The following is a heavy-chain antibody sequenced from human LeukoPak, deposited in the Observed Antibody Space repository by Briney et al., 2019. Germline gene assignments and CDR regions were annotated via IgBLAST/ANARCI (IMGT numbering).Heavy chain of an antibody. Sequence: PGGSLRLSCAASGFTFSTYWTSWVRQAPGRGLEWVANIKQDGSEKHYVDSVKGRFTISRDNAKNSLYLQMNSLRAEDTAVYYCARLRAFDVWGQGTMVTVSS. CDR1: GFTFSTYW. J-gene: IGHJ3*01. CDR3: ARLRAFDV. CDR2: IKQDGSEK. V-gene: IGHV3-7*05.